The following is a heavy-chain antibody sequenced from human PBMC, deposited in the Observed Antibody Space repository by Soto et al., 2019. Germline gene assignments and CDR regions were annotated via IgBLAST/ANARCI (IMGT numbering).Heavy chain of an antibody. CDR3: ARNRLQWLVPGADY. D-gene: IGHD6-19*01. J-gene: IGHJ4*02. V-gene: IGHV3-48*03. CDR1: GFTFSSYE. Sequence: EVQLVESGGGLVQPGGSLRLSCAASGFTFSSYEMNWVHQAPGKGLEWVSYISSSGSTIYYADSVKGRFTISRDNAKNSLDLQMNSLRAEDTAVYYCARNRLQWLVPGADYWGQGTLVTVSS. CDR2: ISSSGSTI.